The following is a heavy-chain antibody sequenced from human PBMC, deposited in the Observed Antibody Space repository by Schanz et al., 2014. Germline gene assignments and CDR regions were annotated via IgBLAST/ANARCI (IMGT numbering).Heavy chain of an antibody. D-gene: IGHD3-10*01. CDR3: ARALFGSGHGDV. CDR1: GYTLTAYY. CDR2: INPNSGGT. J-gene: IGHJ6*02. V-gene: IGHV1-2*06. Sequence: QVQLVQSGAEVKKPGASVKVSCKASGYTLTAYYMHWVRQAPGQGLEWMGRINPNSGGTNYAENFQGRVTMTRDTSISTAYMELSRLKSDDTAVYYCARALFGSGHGDVWGQGTTVTVSS.